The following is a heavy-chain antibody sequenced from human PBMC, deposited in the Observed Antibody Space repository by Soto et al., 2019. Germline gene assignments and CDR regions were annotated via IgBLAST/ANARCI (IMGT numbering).Heavy chain of an antibody. J-gene: IGHJ3*01. CDR2: IYHSGST. Sequence: QLQLQESGSGLVKPSQTLSLTCAVSDDSISSDDYSWSWIRQPPGKGLEWIGYIYHSGSTYYNPSLKSRVTISVDRSKNQCSLKLSSVTAADTAVYYCARGAPYYYDSGAFGVWGHGTMVTVSS. D-gene: IGHD3-10*01. CDR1: DDSISSDDYS. CDR3: ARGAPYYYDSGAFGV. V-gene: IGHV4-30-2*01.